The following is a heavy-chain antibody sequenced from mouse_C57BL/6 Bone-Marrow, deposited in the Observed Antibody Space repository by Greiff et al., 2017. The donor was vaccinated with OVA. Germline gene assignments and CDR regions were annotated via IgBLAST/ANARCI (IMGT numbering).Heavy chain of an antibody. CDR3: ARSRGTTVVANWYFDV. D-gene: IGHD1-1*01. V-gene: IGHV1-22*01. CDR2: INPNNGGT. Sequence: EVQLQQSGPELVKPGASVKMSCKASGYTFTDYNMHWVKQSHGKSLEWIGYINPNNGGTSYNQKFKGKATLTVNKSSSTAYMELRSLTSEDSAVYYCARSRGTTVVANWYFDVWGTGTTVTVSS. J-gene: IGHJ1*03. CDR1: GYTFTDYN.